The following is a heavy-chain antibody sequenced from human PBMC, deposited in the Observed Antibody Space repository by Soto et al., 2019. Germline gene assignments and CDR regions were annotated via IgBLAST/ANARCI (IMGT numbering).Heavy chain of an antibody. Sequence: ASVNVSFKASRFLFRSHGVNSVRRPPGQGLEWMGWIGGYNGNTNYAQKFQGRVTMTTDTSTNTAYMELRSLRSDDMAMYYCASWAGQARDFGGPFDYWGQGTLVTVSS. CDR1: RFLFRSHG. J-gene: IGHJ4*02. CDR2: IGGYNGNT. D-gene: IGHD4-17*01. CDR3: ASWAGQARDFGGPFDY. V-gene: IGHV1-18*03.